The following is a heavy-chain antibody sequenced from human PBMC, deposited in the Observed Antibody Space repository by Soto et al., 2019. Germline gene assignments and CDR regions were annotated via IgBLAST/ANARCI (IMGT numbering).Heavy chain of an antibody. CDR3: AKDTYGLEY. Sequence: EVQLLESGGGSVQPGGSLRLSCAASGFTFSSYAMNWVRQAPGKGLEWVSAISSGGSTYSADSVKGRFTISRDNSKNTLYLQMHSLRAEDTAVYYCAKDTYGLEYWGQGSLVTVSS. CDR2: ISSGGST. D-gene: IGHD3-10*01. V-gene: IGHV3-23*01. J-gene: IGHJ4*02. CDR1: GFTFSSYA.